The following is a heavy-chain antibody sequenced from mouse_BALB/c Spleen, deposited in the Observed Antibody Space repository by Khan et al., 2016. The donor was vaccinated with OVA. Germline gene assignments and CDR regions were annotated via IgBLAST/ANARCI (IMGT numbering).Heavy chain of an antibody. J-gene: IGHJ2*01. Sequence: VQLKQSGAELVKPWASVKLSCTASGFNINDTYMHWVKQRPEQGLEWIGRIDPANGNTKYDPKFQGKATITADTSSNTAYLQLSSLTSEDTAVYYCARNNAWGQGTTLTVSA. V-gene: IGHV14-3*02. CDR3: ARNNA. CDR1: GFNINDTY. CDR2: IDPANGNT.